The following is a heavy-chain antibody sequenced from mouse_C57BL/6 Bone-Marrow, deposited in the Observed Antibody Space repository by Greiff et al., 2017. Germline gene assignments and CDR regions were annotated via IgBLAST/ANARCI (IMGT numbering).Heavy chain of an antibody. CDR2: INPNNGGT. V-gene: IGHV1-26*01. J-gene: IGHJ2*01. CDR1: GYTFTDYY. D-gene: IGHD2-10*02. CDR3: ARSLESFDY. Sequence: VQLQQSGPELVKPGASVKISCKASGYTFTDYYMNWVKQSHGKSLEWIGDINPNNGGTSYNQKFKGKATLTVDKSSSTAYMELRSLTSEDSAVYYCARSLESFDYWGQGTTLTVSS.